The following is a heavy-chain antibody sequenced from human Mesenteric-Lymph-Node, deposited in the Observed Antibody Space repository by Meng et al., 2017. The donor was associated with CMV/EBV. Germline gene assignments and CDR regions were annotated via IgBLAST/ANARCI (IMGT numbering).Heavy chain of an antibody. D-gene: IGHD3-22*01. CDR1: GFTFSSYS. J-gene: IGHJ4*02. CDR2: ISYDGSNK. V-gene: IGHV3-30*03. CDR3: ARAPNYYDSSGYFDY. Sequence: GESLKISCAASGFTFSSYSMNWVRQAPGKGLEWVAVISYDGSNKYYADSVKGRFTISRDNSKNTLYLQMNSLRAEDTAVYYCARAPNYYDSSGYFDYWGQGTLVTVSS.